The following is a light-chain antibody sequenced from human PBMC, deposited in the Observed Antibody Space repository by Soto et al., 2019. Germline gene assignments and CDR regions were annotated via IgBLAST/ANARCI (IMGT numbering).Light chain of an antibody. CDR1: ENIARY. Sequence: DIPMTQSPSSLSASVGDRVTITCRASENIARYLNWYQQRPGKAPELLISAASSLQSGVPSRFSGGGSGTDFTLTISSLQPEDFATYYGQQSYSNPRTFGQGTKVEIK. J-gene: IGKJ1*01. V-gene: IGKV1-39*01. CDR3: QQSYSNPRT. CDR2: AAS.